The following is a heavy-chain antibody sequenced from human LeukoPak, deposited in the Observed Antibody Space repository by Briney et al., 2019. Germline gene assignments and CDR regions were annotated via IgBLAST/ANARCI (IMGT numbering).Heavy chain of an antibody. D-gene: IGHD2/OR15-2a*01. V-gene: IGHV1-2*02. Sequence: ASVKVSCKASGYTFTGYYMHWVRQAPGQGLEWMGWINPNSGGTNYAQKFQGRVTMTTDTSTNTAYMELRSLRSDDTAVYYCARDTPRIYDAFDIWGQGTMVTVSS. CDR3: ARDTPRIYDAFDI. CDR1: GYTFTGYY. CDR2: INPNSGGT. J-gene: IGHJ3*02.